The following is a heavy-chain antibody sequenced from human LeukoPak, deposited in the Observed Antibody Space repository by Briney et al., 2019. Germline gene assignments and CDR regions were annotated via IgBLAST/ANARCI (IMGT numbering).Heavy chain of an antibody. J-gene: IGHJ3*02. CDR3: ARDLGYCSSTSCHHDAFDI. Sequence: SETLSLTCTVSGGSISSHYWSWIRQPPGKGLGWIGYIYYSGSTNYNPSLKSRVTISVDTSKNQFSLKLSSVTAADTAVYYCARDLGYCSSTSCHHDAFDIWGQGTMVTVSS. CDR1: GGSISSHY. D-gene: IGHD2-2*01. CDR2: IYYSGST. V-gene: IGHV4-59*11.